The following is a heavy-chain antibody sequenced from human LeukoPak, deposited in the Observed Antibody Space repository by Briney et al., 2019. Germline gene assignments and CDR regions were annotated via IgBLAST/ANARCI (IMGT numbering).Heavy chain of an antibody. J-gene: IGHJ4*02. CDR2: INQGGSDK. V-gene: IGHV3-7*01. D-gene: IGHD1-14*01. CDR1: GFTFSGHW. CDR3: TRDRSRAEDD. Sequence: GGSLRLSRAASGFTFSGHWMSWVRQAPGRGLEWVANINQGGSDKYYVDSVKGRFTISRDNANNLLYLQMNSLRGEGTAVYYCTRDRSRAEDDWRQGTLVSVSS.